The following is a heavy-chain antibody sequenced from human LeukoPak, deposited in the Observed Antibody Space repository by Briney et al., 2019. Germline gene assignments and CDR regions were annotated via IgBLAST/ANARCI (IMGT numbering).Heavy chain of an antibody. CDR1: GGTFSGYA. D-gene: IGHD5-24*01. J-gene: IGHJ4*02. V-gene: IGHV1-69*05. CDR2: IIPIFGTA. Sequence: SVKVSCKASGGTFSGYAISWVRQAPGQGLEWMGGIIPIFGTANYEQKFQGRVTITTDESTSTAYMELSSLRSEDTAVYYCARAGYTPYYFDYWGQGTLVTVSS. CDR3: ARAGYTPYYFDY.